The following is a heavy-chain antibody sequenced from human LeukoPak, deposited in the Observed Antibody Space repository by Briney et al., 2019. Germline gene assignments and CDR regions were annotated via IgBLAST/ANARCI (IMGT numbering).Heavy chain of an antibody. V-gene: IGHV1-2*06. CDR2: IDPKSGDT. CDR1: GYTFTGHY. J-gene: IGHJ3*02. Sequence: ASVKVSCKASGYTFTGHYMHWVRQAPGQGLEWMGRIDPKSGDTNYAQKFQGRVTMTRDTSISTAYMELSRLRSDDTAVYYCARSLGPTVDTAMVDDAFDIWGQRTMVTVSS. D-gene: IGHD5-18*01. CDR3: ARSLGPTVDTAMVDDAFDI.